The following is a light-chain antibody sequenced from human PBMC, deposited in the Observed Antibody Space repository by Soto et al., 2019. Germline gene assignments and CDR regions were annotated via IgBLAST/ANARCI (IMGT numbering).Light chain of an antibody. Sequence: QSALTQPPSASGSPGQSVTISCTGTSSDVGGYNYVSWYQQYPGKAPKLMIYEVSKRPSGVPDRFSGSKSGNTASLTVSGLQAEDEADYYCSSYAGSNEGVFGTGTKV. CDR3: SSYAGSNEGV. CDR1: SSDVGGYNY. V-gene: IGLV2-8*01. J-gene: IGLJ1*01. CDR2: EVS.